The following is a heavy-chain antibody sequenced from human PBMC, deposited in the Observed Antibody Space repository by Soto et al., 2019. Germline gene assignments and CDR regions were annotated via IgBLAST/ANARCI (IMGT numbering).Heavy chain of an antibody. CDR1: GFIFSRYF. CDR2: ISDDGSTK. Sequence: QVQLLESGGGVVQPGRSPRLSCAASGFIFSRYFMHWVRQAPGKGLEWVALISDDGSTKYYADSVTGRFTISRDNSKSTLYLQMNSLSADDTAVYYCTRADLTVTLSVFDPWGQGTLVTVSS. J-gene: IGHJ5*02. D-gene: IGHD4-17*01. V-gene: IGHV3-30-3*01. CDR3: TRADLTVTLSVFDP.